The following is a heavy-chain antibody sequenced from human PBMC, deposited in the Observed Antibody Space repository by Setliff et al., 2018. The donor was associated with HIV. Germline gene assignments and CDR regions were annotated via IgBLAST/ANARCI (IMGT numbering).Heavy chain of an antibody. V-gene: IGHV1-2*04. J-gene: IGHJ4*02. CDR3: VRSQGIVPAAPLWY. CDR1: GYTFTGYY. CDR2: INPNSGGT. D-gene: IGHD2-2*01. Sequence: ASVKVSCKASGYTFTGYYMHWVRQAPGQGLEWMGWINPNSGGTNYAQKFQGWVTMTRDTSISTAYMELSRLRSDDTAVYYCVRSQGIVPAAPLWYWGQGTLVTVSS.